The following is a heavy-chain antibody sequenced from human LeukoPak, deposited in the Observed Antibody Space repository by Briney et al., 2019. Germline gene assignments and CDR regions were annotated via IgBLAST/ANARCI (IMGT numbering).Heavy chain of an antibody. J-gene: IGHJ3*01. V-gene: IGHV1-69*13. CDR1: GGTFSSYA. D-gene: IGHD3-3*01. Sequence: GASVKVSCKASGGTFSSYAISWVRQAPGQGLEWMGGIIPIFGTANYAQKFQGRVTITADESTSTAYMELSSLRSEDTAVYYCAREMESLANGFDLWGQGTMVTVSS. CDR2: IIPIFGTA. CDR3: AREMESLANGFDL.